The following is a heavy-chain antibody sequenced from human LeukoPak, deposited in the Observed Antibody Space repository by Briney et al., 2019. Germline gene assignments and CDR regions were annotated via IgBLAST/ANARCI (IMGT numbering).Heavy chain of an antibody. CDR2: IYYSGST. CDR3: ARTPNSLWFGELLARYWFDP. CDR1: GGSISSYY. Sequence: SETLSLTCTVSGGSISSYYWSWIRQPPGKGLEWIGYIYYSGSTNYNPSLKSRVTISVDTSKNQFSLKLSSVTAADTAVYYCARTPNSLWFGELLARYWFDPWGQGTLVTVSS. J-gene: IGHJ5*02. V-gene: IGHV4-59*01. D-gene: IGHD3-10*01.